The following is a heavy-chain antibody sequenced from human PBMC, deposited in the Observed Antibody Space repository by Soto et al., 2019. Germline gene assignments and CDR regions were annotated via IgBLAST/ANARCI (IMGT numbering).Heavy chain of an antibody. CDR3: ARDRIEWSGTSDAFDI. Sequence: GGSLRLSCAASGFTFDDYSMNWVRQAPGKGLEWVSSISSSSSYIYYADSVKGRFTISRDNAKNSLYLQMNSLRAEDTAVYYCARDRIEWSGTSDAFDIWGQGTMVTVSS. CDR2: ISSSSSYI. D-gene: IGHD5-12*01. V-gene: IGHV3-21*01. CDR1: GFTFDDYS. J-gene: IGHJ3*02.